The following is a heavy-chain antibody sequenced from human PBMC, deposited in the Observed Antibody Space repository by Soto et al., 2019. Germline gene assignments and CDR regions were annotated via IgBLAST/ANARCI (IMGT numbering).Heavy chain of an antibody. V-gene: IGHV3-7*05. D-gene: IGHD2-21*01. Sequence: EVLLVESGGGLVQPGGSLRLSCAASGFTFSAYWMTWVRQAPGKGLEWVANIKQDGSKKNYVDSVKGRFTISRDNGKNSVVLEMNRLRVEDTAVFYCVRDWSSEGDFWGQGTLVTVSS. CDR2: IKQDGSKK. CDR1: GFTFSAYW. J-gene: IGHJ4*02. CDR3: VRDWSSEGDF.